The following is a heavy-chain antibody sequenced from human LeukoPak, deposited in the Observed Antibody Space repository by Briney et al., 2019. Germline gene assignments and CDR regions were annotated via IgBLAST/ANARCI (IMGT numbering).Heavy chain of an antibody. D-gene: IGHD3-22*01. Sequence: GGSLRLSCVASGFTFSSYAMNWVRQAPGKGLEWVSVINSGGSTYYADSVKGRFTISRDNSKNTLYLQMNSLRAEDTAVYYCARDKYDSSGYHDAFDIWGQGTMVTVSS. V-gene: IGHV3-66*01. CDR1: GFTFSSYA. CDR2: INSGGST. J-gene: IGHJ3*02. CDR3: ARDKYDSSGYHDAFDI.